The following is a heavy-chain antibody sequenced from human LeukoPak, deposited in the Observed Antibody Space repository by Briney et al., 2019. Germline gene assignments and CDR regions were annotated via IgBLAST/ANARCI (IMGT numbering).Heavy chain of an antibody. Sequence: PSETLSLACSGSNYSISNSLYWGWLRQPPGKGLEWIGSIYRSGSTFYNPSLKSRVTISLDTSKNQFSLKLSSVTAADTAVYFCARGTYGYYMDVWGKGTTVTVSS. J-gene: IGHJ6*03. CDR2: IYRSGST. CDR3: ARGTYGYYMDV. V-gene: IGHV4-38-2*02. D-gene: IGHD4-17*01. CDR1: NYSISNSLY.